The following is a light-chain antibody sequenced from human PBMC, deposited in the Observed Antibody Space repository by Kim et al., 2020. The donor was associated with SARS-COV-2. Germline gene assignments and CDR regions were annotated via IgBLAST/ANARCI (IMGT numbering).Light chain of an antibody. CDR1: SSDAGGYNY. J-gene: IGLJ3*02. V-gene: IGLV2-14*01. Sequence: QSALTQPASVSGSPGQSITISCTGTSSDAGGYNYVSWYQQHPGKAPKLMIYDVNKRPSGVSNHFSGSKSGNTASLTISGLQAEDEADYYCSSYTSSSTWVFGGGTQLTVL. CDR2: DVN. CDR3: SSYTSSSTWV.